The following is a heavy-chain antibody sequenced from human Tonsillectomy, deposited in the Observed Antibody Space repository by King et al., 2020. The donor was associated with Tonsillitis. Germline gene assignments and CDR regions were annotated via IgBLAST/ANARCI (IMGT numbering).Heavy chain of an antibody. CDR1: GFTFRSYA. CDR3: AKGYDFWSGYYAFGI. V-gene: IGHV3-23*01. J-gene: IGHJ3*02. Sequence: VQLLDSGGGLVQPGGSLRLSCAASGFTFRSYAMSWVRQAPGKGLEWVSTISGGDGSTYYAASVKGRFTISRDNSKNTLYLQMNSLRVEDTAVYYCAKGYDFWSGYYAFGIWGQGTMVTVSS. CDR2: ISGGDGST. D-gene: IGHD3-3*01.